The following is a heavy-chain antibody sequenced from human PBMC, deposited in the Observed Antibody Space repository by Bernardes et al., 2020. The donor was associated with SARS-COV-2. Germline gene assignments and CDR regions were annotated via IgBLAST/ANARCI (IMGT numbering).Heavy chain of an antibody. J-gene: IGHJ3*02. CDR2: IYHSGTT. Sequence: SNTLQVTCAFCGGCISSAGYSWSWLRQPPGKGLEWIGYIYHSGTTYYNPSLKSRVSISVDRSKNQFSLKLNSVTAADTAVYYCARCDASGSKVFDIWGQGTMVTVSS. CDR1: GGCISSAGYS. D-gene: IGHD3-10*01. CDR3: ARCDASGSKVFDI. V-gene: IGHV4-30-2*01.